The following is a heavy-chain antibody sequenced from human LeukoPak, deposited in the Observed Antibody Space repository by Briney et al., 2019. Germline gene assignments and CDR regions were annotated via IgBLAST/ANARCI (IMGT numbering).Heavy chain of an antibody. J-gene: IGHJ5*02. D-gene: IGHD6-13*01. Sequence: SQTLSLTCAISGDSVSSNSAAWNWIRQSPSRGLEWLGRTYYRSKWYNDYAVSVKSRITINPDTSKNQFSLQLNSVTPEDTAVYYCARSSGASGYSSSWYERARETPRPNNWFDPWGQGTLVTVSS. V-gene: IGHV6-1*01. CDR2: TYYRSKWYN. CDR1: GDSVSSNSAA. CDR3: ARSSGASGYSSSWYERARETPRPNNWFDP.